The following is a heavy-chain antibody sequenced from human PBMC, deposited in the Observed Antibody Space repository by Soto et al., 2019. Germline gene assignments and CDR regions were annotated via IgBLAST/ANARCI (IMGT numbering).Heavy chain of an antibody. Sequence: SETLSLTCAVSSYSISSSNWWGWIRQPPGKGLEWIGYIYYSGTTYYNPSLKSRVTMSVDTSKNQFSLKLSSVAAADTAVYYCARGNYGSGSYYNDFPPYFDYWGQGTLVTVSS. V-gene: IGHV4-28*03. CDR2: IYYSGTT. CDR3: ARGNYGSGSYYNDFPPYFDY. D-gene: IGHD3-10*01. CDR1: SYSISSSNW. J-gene: IGHJ4*02.